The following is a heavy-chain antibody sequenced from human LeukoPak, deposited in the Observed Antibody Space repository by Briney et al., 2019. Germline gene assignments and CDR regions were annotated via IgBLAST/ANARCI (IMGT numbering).Heavy chain of an antibody. V-gene: IGHV3-23*01. Sequence: GGSLRLSCAVSGITLSNYGMSWVRQAPGKGLEWVAGIGASGGGTNNADSVKGRFTISRDNPKNTLYLQMSSLRAEDTAVYFCAKRGVVIRVILVGFHKEAYYFDSWGQGALVTVSS. J-gene: IGHJ4*02. CDR1: GITLSNYG. CDR2: IGASGGGT. D-gene: IGHD3-10*01. CDR3: AKRGVVIRVILVGFHKEAYYFDS.